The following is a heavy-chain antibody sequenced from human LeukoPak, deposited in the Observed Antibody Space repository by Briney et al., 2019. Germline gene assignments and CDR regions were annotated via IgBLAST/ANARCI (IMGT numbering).Heavy chain of an antibody. CDR3: ARAGWPHGAHMDV. Sequence: SVKVSCKASGGTFSSYAISWVRQAPGQGLEWMGGIIPIFGTANYAQKFQGRVTITADKSTSTAYMELSSLRSEDTAVYYCARAGWPHGAHMDVWGKGTTVTVSS. CDR2: IIPIFGTA. V-gene: IGHV1-69*06. CDR1: GGTFSSYA. D-gene: IGHD5-24*01. J-gene: IGHJ6*03.